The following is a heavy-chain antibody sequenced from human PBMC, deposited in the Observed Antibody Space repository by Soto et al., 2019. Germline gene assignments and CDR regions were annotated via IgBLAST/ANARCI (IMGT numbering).Heavy chain of an antibody. CDR1: GGSISSYY. CDR3: ARGWYCSGGSCSFFDY. V-gene: IGHV4-59*01. J-gene: IGHJ4*02. CDR2: IYDSGST. Sequence: QVQLQESGPGLVKPSETLSLTCTVSGGSISSYYWSWIRQPPGKGLEWIGYIYDSGSTNYNPSLKSRVTISVDTSKNQFSLKLSSVTAADTAVYYCARGWYCSGGSCSFFDYWGQGTLVTVSS. D-gene: IGHD2-15*01.